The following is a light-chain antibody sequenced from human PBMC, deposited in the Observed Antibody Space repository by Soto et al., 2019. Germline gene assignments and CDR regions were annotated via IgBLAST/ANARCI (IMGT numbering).Light chain of an antibody. CDR3: AAWDDSVCGREVV. V-gene: IGLV1-47*01. CDR1: SSSIGSNY. J-gene: IGLJ2*01. CDR2: RDD. Sequence: QSVLTQPPSASGTPGQRVTISCSGSSSSIGSNYVFWYQQLPGTAPKLLIYRDDQRPSGVPDRFSGSKSGTSASLAISGLRSEDEADYYCAAWDDSVCGREVVFGGGTKLTVL.